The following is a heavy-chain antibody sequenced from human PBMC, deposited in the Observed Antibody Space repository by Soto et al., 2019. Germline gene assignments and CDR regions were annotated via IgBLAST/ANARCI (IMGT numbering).Heavy chain of an antibody. CDR1: GFTFSSYD. CDR2: ISHDGGRI. V-gene: IGHV3-30*04. J-gene: IGHJ6*02. D-gene: IGHD1-20*01. Sequence: QVQLVESGGGVVQPGRSLRLSCAASGFTFSSYDMHWVRQAPGKGLEWVAHISHDGGRINYADSVKGRFTISRDNSKNTVDLQMNSQRAEDTAVYFCAREYMYNYGMDLWGQGTTVTVSS. CDR3: AREYMYNYGMDL.